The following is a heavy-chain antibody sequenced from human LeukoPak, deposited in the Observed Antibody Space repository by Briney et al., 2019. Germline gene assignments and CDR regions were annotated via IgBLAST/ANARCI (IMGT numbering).Heavy chain of an antibody. CDR2: INPNSGGT. CDR3: ARDPRIAVAGKYFDY. J-gene: IGHJ4*02. D-gene: IGHD6-19*01. CDR1: AYTFTGYY. V-gene: IGHV1-2*06. Sequence: ASVKASCKASAYTFTGYYMHWVRQAPGQGLEWMGRINPNSGGTNYAQQFQGRVTMTRDTSISTAYMELSRLTSDDTAVYYCARDPRIAVAGKYFDYWGRGTLVTVSS.